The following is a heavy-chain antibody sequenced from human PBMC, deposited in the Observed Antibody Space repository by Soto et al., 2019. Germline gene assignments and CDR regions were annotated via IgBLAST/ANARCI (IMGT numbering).Heavy chain of an antibody. D-gene: IGHD2-8*01. CDR2: INPNDVST. J-gene: IGHJ4*02. V-gene: IGHV1-46*01. CDR1: GYTFTTYY. CDR3: ALLGANGGFDY. Sequence: GASVKVSCKASGYTFTTYYVHWVRQAPGQGLEWMAIINPNDVSTTYAQRFRGRVTVTRDTSTSTVYMDLSSLRSEDTAVYYCALLGANGGFDYWGQGTLVTVSS.